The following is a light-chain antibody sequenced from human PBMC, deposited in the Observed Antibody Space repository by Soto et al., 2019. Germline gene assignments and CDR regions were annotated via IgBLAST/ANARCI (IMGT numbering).Light chain of an antibody. V-gene: IGLV2-14*03. CDR2: DVS. J-gene: IGLJ1*01. CDR1: SSDVGSYNS. Sequence: QSVLTQPASVSGSPGQSIAISCTGTSSDVGSYNSVSWYQQHPGKAPKLIIYDVSDRPSGVSDRFSGSKSGNTASLTIFGLQAEDEADYFCSSYTSSSTPFVFGTGTKVTVL. CDR3: SSYTSSSTPFV.